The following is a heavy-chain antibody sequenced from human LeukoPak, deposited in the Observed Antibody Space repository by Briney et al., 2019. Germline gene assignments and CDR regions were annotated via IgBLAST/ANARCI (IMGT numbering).Heavy chain of an antibody. CDR3: ARGYDSGGYYLPDH. CDR2: INPNSGDT. Sequence: GASVKVSCKSSGYTFTGYYIHWVRQAPGQGLEWMGWINPNSGDTKYAQKFQGRVTVTRDKSISTAYMELSRLTSDDTAVYYCARGYDSGGYYLPDHWGQGTLVTVSP. V-gene: IGHV1-2*02. CDR1: GYTFTGYY. J-gene: IGHJ4*02. D-gene: IGHD3-22*01.